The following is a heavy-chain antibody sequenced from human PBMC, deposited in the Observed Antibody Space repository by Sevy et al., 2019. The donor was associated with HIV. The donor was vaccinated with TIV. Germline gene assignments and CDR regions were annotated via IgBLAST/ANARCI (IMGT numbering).Heavy chain of an antibody. CDR3: AREGHRERQPIPIDS. J-gene: IGHJ4*02. Sequence: GGSLRLSCAASGFRFNYHNMNWVRQAPGKGLEWISNISNSGSTTYLADSVRGRFTISRDNAKNSLFLEMDNLTDEDTAVYYCAREGHRERQPIPIDSWGRGIQVTVSS. CDR2: ISNSGSTT. CDR1: GFRFNYHN. D-gene: IGHD6-25*01. V-gene: IGHV3-48*02.